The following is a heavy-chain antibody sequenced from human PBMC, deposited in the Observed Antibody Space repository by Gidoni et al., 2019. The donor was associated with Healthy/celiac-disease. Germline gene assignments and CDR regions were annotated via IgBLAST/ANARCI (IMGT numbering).Heavy chain of an antibody. CDR2: MRISSSYV. D-gene: IGHD6-6*01. CDR1: GSSFGSNS. Sequence: EVQLVESGGGLVTPGGSLRLSCAASGSSFGSNSMNWFCQAPGKGLEWVSSMRISSSYVNNAESVKGRLNITRDNDKNSMDLQMNSLRAEETAVYNCERAGREGVIAARLTSSYWYFDLWGRGTLVTVSS. CDR3: ERAGREGVIAARLTSSYWYFDL. V-gene: IGHV3-21*01. J-gene: IGHJ2*01.